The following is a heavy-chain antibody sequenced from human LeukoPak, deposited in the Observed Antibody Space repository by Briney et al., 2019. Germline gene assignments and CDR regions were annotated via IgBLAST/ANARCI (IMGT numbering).Heavy chain of an antibody. V-gene: IGHV1-2*02. CDR3: YIVVVPAATVALDL. J-gene: IGHJ2*01. CDR2: INPNSGGT. Sequence: ASVKVSCKASGYTFTGYYMHWVRQAPGQGLEWMGWINPNSGGTNYAQKFQGRVTMSRDTSISTAYMELSRLRSDDTAVYYCYIVVVPAATVALDLWPRGTLLTVSS. D-gene: IGHD2-2*01. CDR1: GYTFTGYY.